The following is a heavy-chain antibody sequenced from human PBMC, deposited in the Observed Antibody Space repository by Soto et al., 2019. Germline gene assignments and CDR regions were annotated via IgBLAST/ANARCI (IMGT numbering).Heavy chain of an antibody. CDR2: IIPMLSMS. V-gene: IGHV1-69*02. Sequence: QVQLVQSGAEVKKSGSSVRVSCKASGGTFNSYTLSWVRQAPGQRLEWMGRIIPMLSMSTYAQKFPGRVSMIAHKSTNTVYLDLSSLRSDDTAISYCATSYGSGSRPFDYWGQGTLVTVSS. J-gene: IGHJ4*02. CDR1: GGTFNSYT. D-gene: IGHD3-10*01. CDR3: ATSYGSGSRPFDY.